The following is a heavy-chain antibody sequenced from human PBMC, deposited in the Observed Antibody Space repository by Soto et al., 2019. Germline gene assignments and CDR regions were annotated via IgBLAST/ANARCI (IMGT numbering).Heavy chain of an antibody. CDR2: LYDVDGS. CDR3: ATWHEREHAFDV. J-gene: IGHJ3*01. CDR1: GLTISGKKY. Sequence: DVQLVESGGGLIKPEESLRLSCAAFGLTISGKKYVAWVRQAPGKGLEWVSALYDVDGSFYADSVTGRFTTSSDSSKTTVYLQMNDLRPDDTAVYYCATWHEREHAFDVWGQGTTVTISS. D-gene: IGHD1-1*01. V-gene: IGHV3-53*01.